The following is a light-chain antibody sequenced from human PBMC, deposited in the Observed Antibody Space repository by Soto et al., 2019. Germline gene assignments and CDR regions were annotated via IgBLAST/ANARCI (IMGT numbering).Light chain of an antibody. CDR2: GAS. J-gene: IGKJ1*01. CDR1: QSVSSSY. CDR3: QQYQYSPET. Sequence: EIVLTQSPGTLSLSPGERATLSCRASQSVSSSYLGWYQQRPGQAPRLIMFGASSRATGIPDRFSGSGSGPDFTLTICRLEPEDFAVYYCQQYQYSPETFGQGTKVEIK. V-gene: IGKV3-20*01.